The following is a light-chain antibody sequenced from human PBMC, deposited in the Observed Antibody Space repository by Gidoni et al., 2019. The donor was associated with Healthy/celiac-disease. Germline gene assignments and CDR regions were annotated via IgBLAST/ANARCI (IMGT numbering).Light chain of an antibody. J-gene: IGLJ3*02. CDR3: AAWDDSLSGSWV. V-gene: IGLV1-47*01. CDR1: SSNIGSNY. CDR2: RNN. Sequence: QSVLTQPPSASGPPGQRVTISCSGSSSNIGSNYVYWYQQLPGTAPKLLIYRNNQRPSGFPDRFSGSKSGTSASLAISGLRSEDEADYYCAAWDDSLSGSWVFGGGTKLTVL.